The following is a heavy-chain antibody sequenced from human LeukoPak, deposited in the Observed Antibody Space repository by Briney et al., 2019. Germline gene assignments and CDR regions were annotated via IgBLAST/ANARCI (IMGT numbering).Heavy chain of an antibody. V-gene: IGHV3-53*01. CDR3: ARTIVGNGHDAFDI. J-gene: IGHJ3*02. CDR1: GFTFSSNY. Sequence: GGSLRLSCAASGFTFSSNYMSWVRQAPGKGLEWVSLIYSDGSTYYSKSVMGRFTTSRANSKNILSLQMNSLRAEHTAVYYCARTIVGNGHDAFDIWGQGTMVTVSS. CDR2: IYSDGST. D-gene: IGHD1-26*01.